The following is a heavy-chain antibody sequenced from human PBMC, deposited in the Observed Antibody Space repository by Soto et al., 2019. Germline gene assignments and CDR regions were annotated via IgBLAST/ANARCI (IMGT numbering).Heavy chain of an antibody. CDR1: GFSLSNARMG. J-gene: IGHJ5*02. CDR2: IFSNDEK. CDR3: ARFVTSPLSNWFDP. D-gene: IGHD2-21*02. V-gene: IGHV2-26*01. Sequence: VFSKESGPVLVNPTETLTLTCTVSGFSLSNARMGVSWIRQPPGKALEWLAHIFSNDEKSYSTSLKSRLTISKDTSKSQVVLTMTNMDPVDTATYYCARFVTSPLSNWFDPWGQGTLVTVSS.